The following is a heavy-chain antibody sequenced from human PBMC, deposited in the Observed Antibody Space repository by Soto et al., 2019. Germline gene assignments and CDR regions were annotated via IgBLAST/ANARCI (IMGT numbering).Heavy chain of an antibody. V-gene: IGHV4-34*01. CDR3: ARRGSAVSVPPGFDP. D-gene: IGHD6-19*01. Sequence: SQTLSLTCAVYGGSFSGYYWSWIRQPPGKGLEWIGEINHSGSTNYNPSLKSRVTISIDTSENQFSLRLNSVTAADTAVYFCARRGSAVSVPPGFDPLGQGTPVTGSS. CDR2: INHSGST. CDR1: GGSFSGYY. J-gene: IGHJ5*02.